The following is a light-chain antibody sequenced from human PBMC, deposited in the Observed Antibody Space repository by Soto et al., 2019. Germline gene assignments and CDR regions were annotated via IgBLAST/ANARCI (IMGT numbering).Light chain of an antibody. J-gene: IGKJ4*01. V-gene: IGKV3-20*01. Sequence: EIVLTQSPGTLSLSPGERATLSCRASQSVRSNYLGWYQQKPGQAPRLLIYEASNRATGIPDRFTGRGSGTDFTLTISRLEPEDFAVYYCQQYGSSPQLTFGGGTRVVIK. CDR2: EAS. CDR1: QSVRSNY. CDR3: QQYGSSPQLT.